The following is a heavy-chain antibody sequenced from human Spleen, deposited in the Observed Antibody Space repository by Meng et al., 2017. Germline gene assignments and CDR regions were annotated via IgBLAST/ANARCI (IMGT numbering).Heavy chain of an antibody. J-gene: IGHJ4*02. CDR3: ASQAYNDYYFDS. Sequence: ASVKVSCKASGGTFSSYAISWVRQAPGQGLEWMGWVNPSGGGTTYPQTFQGRVAMTRDTSISTAYMELTGLTFDDTAVYYCASQAYNDYYFDSWGQGTLVTVSS. V-gene: IGHV1-2*02. CDR2: VNPSGGGT. D-gene: IGHD5-24*01. CDR1: GGTFSSYA.